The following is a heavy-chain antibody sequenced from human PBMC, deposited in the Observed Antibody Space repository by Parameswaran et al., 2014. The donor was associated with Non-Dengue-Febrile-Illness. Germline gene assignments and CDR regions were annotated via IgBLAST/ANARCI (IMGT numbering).Heavy chain of an antibody. J-gene: IGHJ6*03. CDR1: ISNA. D-gene: IGHD2-15*01. CDR3: ARDRRCSGGSCYQNYYYYYYMDV. V-gene: IGHV1-69*04. CDR2: IIPILGIA. Sequence: ISNARLVRQAPGQGLEWMGRIIPILGIANYAQKFQGRVTITADKSTSTAYMELSSLRSEDTAVYYCARDRRCSGGSCYQNYYYYYYMDVWGKGTTVTVSS.